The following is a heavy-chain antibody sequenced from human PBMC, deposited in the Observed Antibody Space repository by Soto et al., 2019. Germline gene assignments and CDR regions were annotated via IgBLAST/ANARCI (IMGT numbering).Heavy chain of an antibody. V-gene: IGHV4-61*01. Sequence: TSETLSLTCTVSGGSVSSGSYYWSWIRQPPGKGLEWIGYIYYSGSTYYNPSLESRVTISVDTSKNQFSLKVGSVTAADTAVYHCARGNTPLDYWGQGTLVTVSS. D-gene: IGHD2-15*01. CDR2: IYYSGST. CDR3: ARGNTPLDY. J-gene: IGHJ4*02. CDR1: GGSVSSGSYY.